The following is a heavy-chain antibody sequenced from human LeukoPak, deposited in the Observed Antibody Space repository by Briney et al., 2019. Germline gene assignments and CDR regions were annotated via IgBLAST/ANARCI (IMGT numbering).Heavy chain of an antibody. CDR1: GGSIRSGDHY. D-gene: IGHD3-3*01. J-gene: IGHJ5*02. V-gene: IGHV4-30-4*01. CDR3: ARDKSGYYHDPYNWFDP. Sequence: SQTLSLTCTVSGGSIRSGDHYWSWIRQPPGKGLEWIGYIYYSGSTYYNPSLKSRVTISVDTSKNQFSLKLTSVTAADTAVYYCARDKSGYYHDPYNWFDPWGQGTLVTVSS. CDR2: IYYSGST.